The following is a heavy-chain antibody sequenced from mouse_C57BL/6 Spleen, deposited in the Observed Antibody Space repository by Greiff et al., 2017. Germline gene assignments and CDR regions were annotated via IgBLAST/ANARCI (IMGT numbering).Heavy chain of an antibody. V-gene: IGHV1-82*01. Sequence: VKLQQSGPELVKPGASVKISCKASGYAFSSSWMNWVKQRPGKGLEWIGRIYPGDGDTNYNGKFKGKATLTADKSSSTAYMQLSSLTSEDSAVYFCARDYYGSSSAWFAYWGQGTLVTVSA. D-gene: IGHD1-1*01. CDR3: ARDYYGSSSAWFAY. CDR2: IYPGDGDT. CDR1: GYAFSSSW. J-gene: IGHJ3*01.